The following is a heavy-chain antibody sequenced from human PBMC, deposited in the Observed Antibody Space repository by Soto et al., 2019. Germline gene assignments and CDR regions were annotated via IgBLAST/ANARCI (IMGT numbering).Heavy chain of an antibody. D-gene: IGHD2-21*01. CDR1: GFSLSTPGRG. Sequence: SGPTLVNPTQTLTLTCTFSGFSLSTPGRGVGWVRQPPGKALEWLALIYWDDDKRYSPSLKSRLTITKDTSKNQVVLTMTNMETVDTATYYCAPSTFYCVDSDCHAWGQGTLVTVSS. CDR3: APSTFYCVDSDCHA. CDR2: IYWDDDK. V-gene: IGHV2-5*02. J-gene: IGHJ5*02.